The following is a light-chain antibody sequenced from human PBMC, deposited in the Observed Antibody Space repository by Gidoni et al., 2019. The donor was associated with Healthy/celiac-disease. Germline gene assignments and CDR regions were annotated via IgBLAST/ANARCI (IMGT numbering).Light chain of an antibody. Sequence: IVMPQSPGTLSLSPGERATLSCRASQSVGSSYLAWYQQKPGQAPRLLIYGASSRATGIPDRFSGSGSGTDFTLTISRLEPEDFAVYYCQQYGSSPTFGQGTKVEIK. CDR2: GAS. CDR1: QSVGSSY. CDR3: QQYGSSPT. J-gene: IGKJ1*01. V-gene: IGKV3-20*01.